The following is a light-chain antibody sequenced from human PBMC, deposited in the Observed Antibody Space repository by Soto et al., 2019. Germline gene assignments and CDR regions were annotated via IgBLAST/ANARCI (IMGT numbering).Light chain of an antibody. CDR3: THYNNWPLT. Sequence: ETVMTQSPATLSASPGESATLSCRASQSVNSDLAWYQQIPGQAPRLLIYSASTGATGGPARFSGSGSGTEFTLTISSLQSEDFAIYVCTHYNNWPLTFGGGTKVVI. CDR1: QSVNSD. CDR2: SAS. J-gene: IGKJ4*01. V-gene: IGKV3-15*01.